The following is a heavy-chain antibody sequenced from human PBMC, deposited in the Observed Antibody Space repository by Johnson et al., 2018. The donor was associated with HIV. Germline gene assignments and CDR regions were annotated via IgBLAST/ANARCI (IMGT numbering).Heavy chain of an antibody. Sequence: QVHLVESGGGVVQPGRSLRLSCAASGFTFSSYAMHWVRQAPGKGLEWVAVISYDGRNKYYADSVKGRFTISRDNSKNTLYLQMNSLRAEDTAVYYCARVKGAFDIWGQGTMVTVSS. D-gene: IGHD2-21*01. J-gene: IGHJ3*02. CDR2: ISYDGRNK. CDR1: GFTFSSYA. CDR3: ARVKGAFDI. V-gene: IGHV3-30-3*01.